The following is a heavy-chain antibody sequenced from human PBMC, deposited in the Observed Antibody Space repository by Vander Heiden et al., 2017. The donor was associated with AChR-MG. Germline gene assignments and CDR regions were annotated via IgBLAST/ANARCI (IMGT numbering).Heavy chain of an antibody. Sequence: QVQLVESGGGVVQPGRSLRLSCAASGFTFSSYGMHWVRQAPGKGREWVAVIWYDGSNKYYADSVKGRFTISRDNSKNTLYLQMNSLRAEDTAVYYCARVTSDYGDYVDWYFDLWGRGTLVTVSS. D-gene: IGHD4-17*01. J-gene: IGHJ2*01. CDR2: IWYDGSNK. CDR3: ARVTSDYGDYVDWYFDL. CDR1: GFTFSSYG. V-gene: IGHV3-33*01.